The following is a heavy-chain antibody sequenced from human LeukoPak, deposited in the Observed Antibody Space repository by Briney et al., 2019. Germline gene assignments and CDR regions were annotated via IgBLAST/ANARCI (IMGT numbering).Heavy chain of an antibody. J-gene: IGHJ6*03. CDR1: GFTFDITW. CDR3: ARGDNILTGYSSPPNCYYYYYMDV. D-gene: IGHD3-9*01. Sequence: GGSLRLSCAASGFTFDITWLHWVRQPPGKGLVWVARITSDGSSTTYAESVKGRFTISRDNAKNTLYLQMNSLRAEDTAVYYCARGDNILTGYSSPPNCYYYYYMDVWGKGTTVTISS. CDR2: ITSDGSST. V-gene: IGHV3-74*03.